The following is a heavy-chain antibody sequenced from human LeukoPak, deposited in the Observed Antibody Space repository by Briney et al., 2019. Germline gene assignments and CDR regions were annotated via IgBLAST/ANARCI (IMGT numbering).Heavy chain of an antibody. CDR1: GFTFSSYW. D-gene: IGHD3-9*01. CDR3: ARDLGDDYDILTGYYDY. Sequence: GGSLRLSCAASGFTFSSYWMSWVRQAPGKGLEWVANIKQDGSEEYYVDSVKGRFTISRDNAKNSLYLQMNSLRAEDTAVYYCARDLGDDYDILTGYYDYWGQGTLVTVSS. CDR2: IKQDGSEE. V-gene: IGHV3-7*01. J-gene: IGHJ4*02.